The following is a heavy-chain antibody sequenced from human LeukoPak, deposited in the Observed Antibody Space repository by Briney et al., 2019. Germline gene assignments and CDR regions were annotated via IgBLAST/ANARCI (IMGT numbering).Heavy chain of an antibody. CDR3: AREYSGYDGTQFDY. CDR1: GGSVSSGSNY. J-gene: IGHJ4*02. Sequence: SETLSLTCTVSGGSVSSGSNYWSWIRQPPGKGLEWIGYIYYSGSTNYNPSLKSRVTMSVDTSKNQFSLKLRSVTAADTAVYYCAREYSGYDGTQFDYWGQGTLVTVSS. V-gene: IGHV4-61*01. CDR2: IYYSGST. D-gene: IGHD5-12*01.